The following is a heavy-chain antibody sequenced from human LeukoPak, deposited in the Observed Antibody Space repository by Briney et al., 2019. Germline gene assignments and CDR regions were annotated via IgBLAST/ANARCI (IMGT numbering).Heavy chain of an antibody. CDR1: GYTFTGYY. CDR3: AIMVRGAIIDFDY. D-gene: IGHD3-10*01. J-gene: IGHJ4*02. V-gene: IGHV1-2*02. Sequence: ASVKVSCKASGYTFTGYYMHWVRQAPGQGLEWMGWINPNSGGTNYAQKFQGRVTITRNTSISTAYMELSSLRSEDTAVYYCAIMVRGAIIDFDYWGQGTLVTVSS. CDR2: INPNSGGT.